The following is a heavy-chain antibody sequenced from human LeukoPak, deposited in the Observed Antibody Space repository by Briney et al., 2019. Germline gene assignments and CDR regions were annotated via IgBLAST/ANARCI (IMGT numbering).Heavy chain of an antibody. CDR1: GFTFSSYW. CDR3: ARVGSCYFRYFDY. V-gene: IGHV3-7*03. D-gene: IGHD3-10*01. J-gene: IGHJ4*02. Sequence: GGSLRLSCAASGFTFSSYWMSWVRQAPGKGLEWVANIKQDGSEKYYVDSVKGRFTISRDNAKNSLYLQMNSLRAEDTAVYYCARVGSCYFRYFDYWGQGTLVTVSS. CDR2: IKQDGSEK.